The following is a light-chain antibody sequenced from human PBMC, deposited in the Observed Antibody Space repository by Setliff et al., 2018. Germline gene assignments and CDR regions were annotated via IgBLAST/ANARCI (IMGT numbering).Light chain of an antibody. V-gene: IGLV1-44*01. CDR3: QSYDSSLSGYV. CDR1: SSNIGTNT. J-gene: IGLJ1*01. CDR2: SNN. Sequence: QSVLTQPPSASGTPGQRVTISCSGGSSNIGTNTVNWYQQLPGTAPKLLMHSNNQRPSGVPDRFSGSKSGTSASLAISGLQSEDEADYYCQSYDSSLSGYVFGTGTKVTVL.